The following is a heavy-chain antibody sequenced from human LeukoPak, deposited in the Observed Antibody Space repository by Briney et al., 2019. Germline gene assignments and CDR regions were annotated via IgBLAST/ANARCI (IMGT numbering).Heavy chain of an antibody. Sequence: SVKVSCKASGGTFSSYAISWVRQAPGQGLEWMGRIIPILGIANYAQKFQGRVTITADESTSTAYMELSSLRSEDTAVYYCARDYGTGTTSFFDYWGQGTLVTVSS. J-gene: IGHJ4*02. D-gene: IGHD1-7*01. CDR1: GGTFSSYA. V-gene: IGHV1-69*04. CDR2: IIPILGIA. CDR3: ARDYGTGTTSFFDY.